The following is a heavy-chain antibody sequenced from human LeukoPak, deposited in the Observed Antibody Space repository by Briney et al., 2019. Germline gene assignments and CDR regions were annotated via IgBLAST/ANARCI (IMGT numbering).Heavy chain of an antibody. J-gene: IGHJ4*02. D-gene: IGHD3-9*01. CDR1: GFTFSSYA. CDR3: ATSYYDILTGYPQFDY. CDR2: ISGSGGST. V-gene: IGHV3-23*01. Sequence: GGSLRLSCAASGFTFSSYAMSWVRQAPGKGLEWVSAISGSGGSTCYADSVKGRFTISRDNSKNTLYLQMNSLRAEDTAVYYCATSYYDILTGYPQFDYWGQGTLVTVSS.